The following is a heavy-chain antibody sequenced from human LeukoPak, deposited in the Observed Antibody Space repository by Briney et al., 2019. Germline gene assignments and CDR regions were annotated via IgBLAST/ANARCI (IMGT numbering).Heavy chain of an antibody. D-gene: IGHD2-2*01. CDR3: ARGAPLRYCISTSCYAANWFDP. J-gene: IGHJ5*02. Sequence: ASVKVSCKASGYTFTSYYMHWVRQAPGQGLEWMGIINPSGGSTSYAQKFQGRVTMTRDTSTSTVYMELSSLRSEDTAVYYCARGAPLRYCISTSCYAANWFDPWGQGTLVTVSS. CDR2: INPSGGST. CDR1: GYTFTSYY. V-gene: IGHV1-46*01.